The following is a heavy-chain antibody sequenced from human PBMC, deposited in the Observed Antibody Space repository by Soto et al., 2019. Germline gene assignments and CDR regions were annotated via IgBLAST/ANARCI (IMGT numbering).Heavy chain of an antibody. D-gene: IGHD2-15*01. CDR2: IYYSGTT. J-gene: IGHJ4*02. CDR3: ARVVRWSYFDY. Sequence: QVQLQESGPGLVKASQTLSLTCTVSGGSITTVVHFWSWIRQHPGTGLEWIGYIYYSGTTHFNPSLKSRGSMSVDTSKNQFSLKLSSVTAADTAMYYCARVVRWSYFDYWGQGTLVTVSS. V-gene: IGHV4-31*03. CDR1: GGSITTVVHF.